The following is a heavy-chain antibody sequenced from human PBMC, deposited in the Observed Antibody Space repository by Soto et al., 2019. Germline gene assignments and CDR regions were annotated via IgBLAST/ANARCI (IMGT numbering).Heavy chain of an antibody. D-gene: IGHD1-1*01. CDR3: ARGRYGDY. Sequence: QVHLVQSGAEVKKPGASVKVSCKGSGYAFTTYGITWVRQAPGQGLEWTGWISAQNGNTNYAQKPQGRVTVPRDTSTSADYMELRSLRSDDTAVYYCARGRYGDYWGEGALVTVSS. CDR2: ISAQNGNT. J-gene: IGHJ4*02. V-gene: IGHV1-18*01. CDR1: GYAFTTYG.